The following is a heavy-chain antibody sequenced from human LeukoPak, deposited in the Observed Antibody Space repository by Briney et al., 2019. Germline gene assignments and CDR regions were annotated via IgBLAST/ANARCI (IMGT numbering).Heavy chain of an antibody. V-gene: IGHV4-39*07. CDR1: GGSISSSSYY. J-gene: IGHJ5*02. CDR2: IYYSGST. CDR3: ARTYSSSFFDP. D-gene: IGHD6-6*01. Sequence: SETLSLTCTVSGGSISSSSYYWGWIRQPPGKGLEWIGSIYYSGSTYYNPSLKSRVTISVDTSKNQFSLKLSSVTAADTAVYYCARTYSSSFFDPWGQGTLVTVSP.